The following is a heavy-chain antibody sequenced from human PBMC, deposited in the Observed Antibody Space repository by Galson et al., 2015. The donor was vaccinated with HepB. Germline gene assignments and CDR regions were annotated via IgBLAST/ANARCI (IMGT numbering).Heavy chain of an antibody. V-gene: IGHV4-34*01. D-gene: IGHD2-2*02. CDR3: ARMQITAIPIGNYYHGVDV. J-gene: IGHJ6*02. CDR2: TDHRGRT. Sequence: ATLSLPCAVSGGSFSDYCWPWLRPFPGQGLQWIGETDHRGRTDYNPSLKSRLTISVDTSKNQFSVKLSSVAAADTAIYYCARMQITAIPIGNYYHGVDVWGQGTTVTVSS. CDR1: GGSFSDYC.